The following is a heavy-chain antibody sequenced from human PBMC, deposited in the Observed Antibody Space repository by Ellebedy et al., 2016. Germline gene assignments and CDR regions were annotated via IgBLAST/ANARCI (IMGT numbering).Heavy chain of an antibody. CDR2: ISWNSGSI. CDR3: AKAVKNYYDSSGYYYEYYYGMDV. J-gene: IGHJ6*02. Sequence: SLKISXAASGFTFDDYAMHWVRQAPGKGLEWVSGISWNSGSIGYADSVKGRFTISRDNAKNSLYLQMNSLRAEDTALYYCAKAVKNYYDSSGYYYEYYYGMDVWGQGTTVTVSS. CDR1: GFTFDDYA. D-gene: IGHD3-22*01. V-gene: IGHV3-9*01.